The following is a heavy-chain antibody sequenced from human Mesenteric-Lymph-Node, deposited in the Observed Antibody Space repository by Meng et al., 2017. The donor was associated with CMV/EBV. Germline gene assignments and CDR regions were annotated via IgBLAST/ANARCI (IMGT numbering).Heavy chain of an antibody. Sequence: GGSLRLSCAASGFTFTRYAMHWVRQAPGKGLEWVAVISHDGSNEYYEDSVKGRFTTSRDNSKNTLYLQMNGLRPEDTAVYYCARTIAVAGTWGYYYYGMDVWGQGTTVTVSS. V-gene: IGHV3-30-3*01. D-gene: IGHD6-19*01. CDR2: ISHDGSNE. CDR1: GFTFTRYA. CDR3: ARTIAVAGTWGYYYYGMDV. J-gene: IGHJ6*02.